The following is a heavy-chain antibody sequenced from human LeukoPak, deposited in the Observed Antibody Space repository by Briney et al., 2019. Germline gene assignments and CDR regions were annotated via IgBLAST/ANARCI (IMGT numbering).Heavy chain of an antibody. Sequence: ASVKVSCKASGYTFTGYYMHWVRQAPGQGLEWMGWINPNSGGTNYAQKFQGRVTVTRDTSISTAYMELSRLRSDDTAVYYCARAVYSSSWYGAGFDYWGQGTLVTVSS. V-gene: IGHV1-2*02. D-gene: IGHD6-13*01. CDR2: INPNSGGT. CDR1: GYTFTGYY. J-gene: IGHJ4*02. CDR3: ARAVYSSSWYGAGFDY.